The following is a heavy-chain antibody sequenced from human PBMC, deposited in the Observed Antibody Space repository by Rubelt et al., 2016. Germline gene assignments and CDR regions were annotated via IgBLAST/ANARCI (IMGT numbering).Heavy chain of an antibody. D-gene: IGHD2-2*01. CDR2: ISGSGGST. V-gene: IGHV3-23*01. CDR1: GFTFSSYA. CDR3: AREDCSRTNCYYPPPIDY. Sequence: EVQLLESGGGLVQPGGSLRLSCAASGFTFSSYAMSWVRQAPGKGLEWVSAISGSGGSTYYADSVKGRFTISRDNSKKTLSLQMNSLRAEATVVYCCAREDCSRTNCYYPPPIDYWGQGTLVTVSS. J-gene: IGHJ4*02.